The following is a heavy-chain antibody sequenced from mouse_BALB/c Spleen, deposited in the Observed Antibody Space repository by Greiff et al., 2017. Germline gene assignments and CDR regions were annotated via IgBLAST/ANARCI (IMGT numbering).Heavy chain of an antibody. D-gene: IGHD1-1*01. J-gene: IGHJ2*01. CDR3: ARGYYGSSYPFDY. Sequence: VQLQQSGAELVKPGASVKLSCTASGFNIKDTYMHWVKQRPEQGLEWIGRIDPANGNTKYDPKFQGKATITADTSSNTAYLQLSSLTSEDSAVYYCARGYYGSSYPFDYWGQGTTLTVSS. V-gene: IGHV14-3*02. CDR2: IDPANGNT. CDR1: GFNIKDTY.